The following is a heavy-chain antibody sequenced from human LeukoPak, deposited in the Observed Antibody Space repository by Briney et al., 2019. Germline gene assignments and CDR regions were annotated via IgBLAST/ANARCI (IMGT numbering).Heavy chain of an antibody. D-gene: IGHD5-24*01. Sequence: SETLSLTCTVSGGSISSYYWSWIRQPAGKGLEWIGRISSGSTNYNPPLKSRVTMSVDTSKNQFSLKLSSVTAADTAVYYCARDRDGYAYENYFDYWGQGTLVTVSS. CDR1: GGSISSYY. CDR3: ARDRDGYAYENYFDY. CDR2: ISSGST. J-gene: IGHJ4*02. V-gene: IGHV4-4*07.